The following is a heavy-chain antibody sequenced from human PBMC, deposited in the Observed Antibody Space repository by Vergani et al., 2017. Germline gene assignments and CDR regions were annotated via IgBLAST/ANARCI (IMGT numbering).Heavy chain of an antibody. CDR3: AREGQRSSSWLNYYYMDV. CDR2: IIPIFGTA. CDR1: GGTFSSYA. V-gene: IGHV1-69*01. J-gene: IGHJ6*03. Sequence: QVQLVQSGAEVKKPGSSVKVSCKASGGTFSSYAISWVRQAPGQGLEWMGGIIPIFGTAKYAQKFQGRVTITADESTSTAYMELSSLRTEDTAVYYCAREGQRSSSWLNYYYMDVWGKGTTVTVSS. D-gene: IGHD6-13*01.